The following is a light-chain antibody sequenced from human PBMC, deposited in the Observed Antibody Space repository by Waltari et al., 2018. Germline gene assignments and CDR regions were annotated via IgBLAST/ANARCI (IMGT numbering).Light chain of an antibody. CDR2: AAS. J-gene: IGKJ1*01. CDR1: QGISSY. CDR3: LQYNSYPWT. Sequence: DIQLTQSPSFLSASVGDRVTITCRASQGISSYLAWYQQKPGKAPKLLIYAASTLQSGVPSRFSGSASGTAFTLTISSLQADDFATYYCLQYNSYPWTFGQGTTVEIK. V-gene: IGKV1-9*01.